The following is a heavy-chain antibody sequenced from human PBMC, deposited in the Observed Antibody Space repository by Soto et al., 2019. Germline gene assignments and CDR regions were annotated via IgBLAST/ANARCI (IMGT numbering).Heavy chain of an antibody. J-gene: IGHJ4*02. CDR1: GDYITSSHW. CDR2: IYHSGST. Sequence: QVQLQESGPGLVKPSGTLSLTCAVSGDYITSSHWWSWVRQPPGKGLEWIGEIYHSGSTNYNPSLKGRLIISVDKSKNHFSLKVSSVTAADTAVYHCASRTNWGSFGSWGQGTLVTVSS. D-gene: IGHD7-27*01. CDR3: ASRTNWGSFGS. V-gene: IGHV4-4*02.